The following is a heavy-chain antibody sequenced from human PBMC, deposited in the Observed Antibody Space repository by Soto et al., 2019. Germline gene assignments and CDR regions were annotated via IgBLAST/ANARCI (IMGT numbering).Heavy chain of an antibody. CDR3: ARSGSSIAARHYWFDP. CDR2: IIPIFGTA. D-gene: IGHD6-6*01. J-gene: IGHJ5*02. V-gene: IGHV1-69*01. CDR1: GGTFSSYA. Sequence: QVQLVQSGAEVKKPGSSVKVSCKASGGTFSSYAISWVRQAPGQGLEWMGGIIPIFGTANYAQQFQGRVTITADASTSTVYMELSSVRSEDTAVYYCARSGSSIAARHYWFDPWGQGTLVTVSS.